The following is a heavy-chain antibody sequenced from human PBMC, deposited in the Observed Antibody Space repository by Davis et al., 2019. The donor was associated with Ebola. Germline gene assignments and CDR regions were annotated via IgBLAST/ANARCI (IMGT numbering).Heavy chain of an antibody. CDR2: IIPIFGTA. D-gene: IGHD3-3*01. V-gene: IGHV1-69*13. CDR1: GGTFSSYA. J-gene: IGHJ5*02. Sequence: AASVKVSCKASGGTFSSYAISWVRQAPGQGLEWMGGIIPIFGTANYAQKFQGRVTITADESTSTAYMELSRLRSDDTAVYYCARGGDFWSGYTNWFDPWGQGTLVTVSS. CDR3: ARGGDFWSGYTNWFDP.